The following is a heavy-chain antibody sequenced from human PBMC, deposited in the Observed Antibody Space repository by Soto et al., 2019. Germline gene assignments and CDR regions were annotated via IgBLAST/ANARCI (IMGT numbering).Heavy chain of an antibody. Sequence: SETLSLTCTVAGGSTSGDNYWSWIRQPPGKGLEWIGHIYYSGNTDYNPSLKSRLAISIDTSKNQFSLKLSSVTAADTAVYFCAREGGESSDGLYYFDSWGQGSLVTVSS. CDR2: IYYSGNT. J-gene: IGHJ4*02. V-gene: IGHV4-30-4*01. CDR3: AREGGESSDGLYYFDS. CDR1: GGSTSGDNY. D-gene: IGHD3-16*01.